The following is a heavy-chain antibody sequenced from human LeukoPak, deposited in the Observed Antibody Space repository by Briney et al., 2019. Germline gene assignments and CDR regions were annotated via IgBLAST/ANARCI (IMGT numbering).Heavy chain of an antibody. CDR2: ITAGGDTT. V-gene: IGHV3-23*01. D-gene: IGHD6-19*01. Sequence: PGASLRLSCGASGFTFSDYAMNWVRQTPERGLEWVAAITAGGDTTYYADSAKGRFTISRDNFRSTLTLQMSSLKYEDTAVYYCAKGWPIAGGIKGWFTLWGQGTLVTVSS. CDR3: AKGWPIAGGIKGWFTL. CDR1: GFTFSDYA. J-gene: IGHJ4*02.